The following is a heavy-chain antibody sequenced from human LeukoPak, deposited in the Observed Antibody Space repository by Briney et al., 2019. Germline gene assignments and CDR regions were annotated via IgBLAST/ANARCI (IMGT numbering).Heavy chain of an antibody. CDR2: ISSNGGST. J-gene: IGHJ4*02. Sequence: PGGSLRLSCAASGFTFSSYAMHWVRQAPGKGLEYVSAISSNGGSTYYANSVKGRFTISRDNSKNTPYLQMGSLRAEDMAVYYCARGDGGNFDYWGQGTLVTVSS. CDR3: ARGDGGNFDY. V-gene: IGHV3-64*01. D-gene: IGHD2-15*01. CDR1: GFTFSSYA.